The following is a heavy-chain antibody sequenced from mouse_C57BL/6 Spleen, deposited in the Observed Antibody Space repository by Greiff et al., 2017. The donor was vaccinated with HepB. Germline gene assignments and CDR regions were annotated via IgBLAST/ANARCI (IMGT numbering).Heavy chain of an antibody. J-gene: IGHJ2*01. Sequence: QVQLQQPGAELVRPGTSVKLSCKASGYTFTSYWMHWVKQRPGQGLEWIGVIDPSDSYTNYNQKFKGKATLTVDTSSSTAYMQLSSLTSEDSAVDYCARRGLRTYYFDYWGQGTTLTVSS. V-gene: IGHV1-59*01. D-gene: IGHD1-1*01. CDR3: ARRGLRTYYFDY. CDR2: IDPSDSYT. CDR1: GYTFTSYW.